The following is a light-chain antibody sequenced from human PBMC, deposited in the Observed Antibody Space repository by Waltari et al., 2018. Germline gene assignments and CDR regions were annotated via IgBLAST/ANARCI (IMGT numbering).Light chain of an antibody. Sequence: IQLTQSPSSLSASVGDRVTITCRASQGISSYLAWYQQKPGKAPKLLIYGASTLQSGVPSRVSVSGFGTDFTLTISSLQPEDFATYYCQQVNGYPQAFGQGTKLEI. J-gene: IGKJ2*01. V-gene: IGKV1-9*01. CDR2: GAS. CDR3: QQVNGYPQA. CDR1: QGISSY.